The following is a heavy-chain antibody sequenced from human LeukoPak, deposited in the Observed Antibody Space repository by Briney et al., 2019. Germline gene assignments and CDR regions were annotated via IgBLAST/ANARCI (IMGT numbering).Heavy chain of an antibody. V-gene: IGHV4-31*03. Sequence: PSQTLSLTRTVSGGSISSDGFYWSWVRQHPGKGLEWIGYISYSGSTYYNPSLKSRVSVSLDTSKSQFSLKLTSVTAADTAVYFCARGPSYCDFWGQGTLVTVSS. CDR1: GGSISSDGFY. CDR2: ISYSGST. J-gene: IGHJ4*02. CDR3: ARGPSYCDF.